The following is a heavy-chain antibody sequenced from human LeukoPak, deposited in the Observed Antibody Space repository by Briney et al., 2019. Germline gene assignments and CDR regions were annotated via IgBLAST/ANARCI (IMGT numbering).Heavy chain of an antibody. Sequence: GGSLRLSCAASGFTFSSYGMHWVRQAPGKGLEWVAVIWYDGSNKYYADSVKGRFTISRDNSKNTLYLQMNSLRAEDTAVYYCARDGLLWFGELGERGNFDYWGQGTLVTASS. CDR2: IWYDGSNK. J-gene: IGHJ4*02. CDR3: ARDGLLWFGELGERGNFDY. V-gene: IGHV3-33*01. CDR1: GFTFSSYG. D-gene: IGHD3-10*01.